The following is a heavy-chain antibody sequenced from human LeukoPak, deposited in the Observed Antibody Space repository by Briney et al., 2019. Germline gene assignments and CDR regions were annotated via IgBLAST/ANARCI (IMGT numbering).Heavy chain of an antibody. CDR1: GFGFSSSW. CDR2: IKQDGSEK. J-gene: IGHJ6*02. CDR3: TSLSNSYGMDV. D-gene: IGHD2/OR15-2a*01. V-gene: IGHV3-7*01. Sequence: GGSLRLSCAASGFGFSSSWMSWVRHAPGEGLEWVANIKQDGSEKYYVDSVKGRFTISRDNAKNSVYLQMNSLRDEDTAVYYCTSLSNSYGMDVWGQGTTATVSS.